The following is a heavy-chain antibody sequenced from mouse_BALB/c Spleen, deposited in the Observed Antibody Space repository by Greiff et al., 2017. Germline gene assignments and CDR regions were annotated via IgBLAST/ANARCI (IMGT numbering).Heavy chain of an antibody. V-gene: IGHV3-2*02. D-gene: IGHD1-1*01. CDR3: AREATVVEAFAY. CDR1: GYSITSDYA. CDR2: ISYSGST. Sequence: VQLKESGPGLVKPSQSLSLTCTVTGYSITSDYAWNWIRQFPGNKLEWMGYISYSGSTSYNPSLKSRISITRDTSKNQFFLQLNSVTTEDTATYYCAREATVVEAFAYWGQGTLVTVSA. J-gene: IGHJ3*01.